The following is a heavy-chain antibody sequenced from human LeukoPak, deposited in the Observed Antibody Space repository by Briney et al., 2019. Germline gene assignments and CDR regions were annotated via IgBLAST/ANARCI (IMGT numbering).Heavy chain of an antibody. CDR2: IRYDGSNK. V-gene: IGHV3-30*02. D-gene: IGHD6-13*01. CDR1: GFTFSSYG. Sequence: GGSLRLSCAASGFTFSSYGMHWVRQAPGKGLEWAAFIRYDGSNKYYADSVKGRFTISRDNSKNTLYLQMNSLRAEDTAVYYCAKEESSSWYGGAYFDYWGQGTLVTVSS. CDR3: AKEESSSWYGGAYFDY. J-gene: IGHJ4*02.